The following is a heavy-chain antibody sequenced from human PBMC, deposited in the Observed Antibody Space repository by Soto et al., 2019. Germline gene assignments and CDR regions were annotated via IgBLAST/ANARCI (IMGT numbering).Heavy chain of an antibody. V-gene: IGHV4-30-4*02. Sequence: SETLSLTCTVSGGSISSGDYYWSWIRQPPGKGLEWIGYIYYSGSTYYNPSLKSRVTISVDTSKNQFSLKLSSVTAADTAVYYCASQTANFYGSGSYYLPFDYWGQGTLVTVSS. D-gene: IGHD3-10*01. CDR2: IYYSGST. J-gene: IGHJ4*02. CDR3: ASQTANFYGSGSYYLPFDY. CDR1: GGSISSGDYY.